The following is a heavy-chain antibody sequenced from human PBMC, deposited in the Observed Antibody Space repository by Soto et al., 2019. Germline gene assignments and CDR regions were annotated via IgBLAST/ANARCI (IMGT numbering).Heavy chain of an antibody. D-gene: IGHD2-8*01. CDR3: ARHGNGDDY. Sequence: QVQLVQSGAEVKKPGASVKVSCKASGYTFTSYGVNWVRQAPGQGLEWMGWIRSYNNSTNYAQKLPGRVTMTTDTSTNTAYMELRSLRSDDTPVYYCARHGNGDDYWGQGTLVTVSS. CDR2: IRSYNNST. CDR1: GYTFTSYG. V-gene: IGHV1-18*01. J-gene: IGHJ4*02.